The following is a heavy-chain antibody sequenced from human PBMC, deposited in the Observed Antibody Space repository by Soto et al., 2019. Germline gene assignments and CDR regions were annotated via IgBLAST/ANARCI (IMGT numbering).Heavy chain of an antibody. V-gene: IGHV4-30-4*01. J-gene: IGHJ3*02. CDR1: GGSINSGDYY. CDR3: ATVPTYYYDRSGYANAFDK. CDR2: IYYTGST. D-gene: IGHD3-22*01. Sequence: QVQLQESGPGLVKPSQTLSLTCSVSGGSINSGDYYWSWIRQPPGKGLEWIGYIYYTGSTFHNPSLKSRINISLDTSKYPFSLRLNYVTAADTSVYYCATVPTYYYDRSGYANAFDKGGQGTLVTVSS.